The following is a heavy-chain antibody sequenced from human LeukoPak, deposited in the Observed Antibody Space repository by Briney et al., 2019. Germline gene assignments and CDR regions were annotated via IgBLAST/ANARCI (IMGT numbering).Heavy chain of an antibody. CDR2: IYYSGTT. CDR3: ARGVYIAAAQYGY. CDR1: GGSISSYY. D-gene: IGHD6-13*01. Sequence: SETLSLTCTVSGGSISSYYWSWIRPPPGKGLEWIGYIYYSGTTNYNPSLKSRVTISVDTSKNQFSLKLSSVTAADTAVYYCARGVYIAAAQYGYWGQGTLVTVSS. J-gene: IGHJ4*02. V-gene: IGHV4-59*01.